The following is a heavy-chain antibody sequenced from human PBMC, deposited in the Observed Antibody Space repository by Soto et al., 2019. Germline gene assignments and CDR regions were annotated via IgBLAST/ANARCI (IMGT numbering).Heavy chain of an antibody. CDR1: GYTFTGYY. J-gene: IGHJ3*02. Sequence: ASVKVSCKASGYTFTGYYMHWVRQAPGQGLEWMGWINPNSGGTNYAQKFQGRVTMTRDTSISTAYMELSRLRSDDTAVYYCARDSITYDAFDIWGQGKMVTVSS. CDR2: INPNSGGT. V-gene: IGHV1-2*02. CDR3: ARDSITYDAFDI. D-gene: IGHD5-12*01.